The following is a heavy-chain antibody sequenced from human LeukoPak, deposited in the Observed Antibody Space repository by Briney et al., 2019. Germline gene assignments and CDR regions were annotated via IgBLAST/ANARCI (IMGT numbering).Heavy chain of an antibody. V-gene: IGHV1-69*04. CDR1: GGTFSSYA. J-gene: IGHJ3*02. CDR3: ARVGSSYCGGDCYSYAFDI. CDR2: IIPILGIA. D-gene: IGHD2-21*02. Sequence: SVKVSCKASGGTFSSYAISWVRQAPGQGLEWMGRIIPILGIANYAQKFQGRVTITVDKSTSTAYMELSSLRSEDTAVYYCARVGSSYCGGDCYSYAFDIWGQGTMVTVSS.